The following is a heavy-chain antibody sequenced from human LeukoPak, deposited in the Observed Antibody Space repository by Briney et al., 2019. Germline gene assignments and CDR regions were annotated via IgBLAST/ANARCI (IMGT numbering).Heavy chain of an antibody. CDR3: ARCSPGDSSNFYVVLQY. J-gene: IGHJ4*02. V-gene: IGHV1-69*06. CDR2: IIPVFGTT. D-gene: IGHD3-22*01. CDR1: GYTFTSYG. Sequence: SVKVSCKASGYTFTSYGISWVRLTPGQGLEWLGGIIPVFGTTTYAQKFQAKVTMTADKSTNTAYLEISSLTSDDTAVYYCARCSPGDSSNFYVVLQYWGQGTQVTVST.